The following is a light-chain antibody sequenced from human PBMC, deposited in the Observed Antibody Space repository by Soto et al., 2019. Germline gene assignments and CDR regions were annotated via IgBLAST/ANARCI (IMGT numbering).Light chain of an antibody. CDR1: SSDVGGYNY. J-gene: IGLJ2*01. CDR2: DVS. CDR3: SSYTSSSTVV. Sequence: QSALTQPASVSGSPGQSITISCTGTSSDVGGYNYVSWYQQHPGKAPKLMIYDVSNRPSGVSNRFSGSKSGNTASLTISGRRAADEADYFCSSYTSSSTVVFGGGTKVTVL. V-gene: IGLV2-14*01.